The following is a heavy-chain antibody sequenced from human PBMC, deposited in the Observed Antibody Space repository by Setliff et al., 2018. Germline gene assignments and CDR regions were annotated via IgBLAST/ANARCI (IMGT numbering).Heavy chain of an antibody. CDR1: GGSFSGYY. V-gene: IGHV4-34*01. CDR3: ARGMYGSGSYYTDGDNWFDP. D-gene: IGHD3-10*01. J-gene: IGHJ5*02. CDR2: INHSGST. Sequence: PSETLSLTCAVYGGSFSGYYWSWIRQPPGKGLEWIGEINHSGSTNYNPSLKSRVTISVDTSKNQFSLKLSSVTAADTAVYYCARGMYGSGSYYTDGDNWFDPWGQGTLVTVSS.